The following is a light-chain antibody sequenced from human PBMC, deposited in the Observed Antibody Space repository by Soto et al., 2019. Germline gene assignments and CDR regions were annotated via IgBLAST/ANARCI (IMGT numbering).Light chain of an antibody. J-gene: IGLJ1*01. Sequence: QSALAQPASVSGSPGQSITISCTGTSSDVGGYNYVSWYQQHPGKAPKPMIYEVSNRPSGVSNRFSGSKSGNTASLTISGLQAGDEADYYCSSYTSSSTRVFGTRTKVTVL. CDR1: SSDVGGYNY. CDR2: EVS. CDR3: SSYTSSSTRV. V-gene: IGLV2-14*01.